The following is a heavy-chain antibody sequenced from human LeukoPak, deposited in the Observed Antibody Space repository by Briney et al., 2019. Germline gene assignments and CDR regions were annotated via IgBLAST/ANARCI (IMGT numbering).Heavy chain of an antibody. CDR1: GYTFTDYA. CDR3: ARVYSTNYYGSGDRPFLFDY. Sequence: ASVKVSCKTSGYTFTDYAMHWVRQAPGQRLEWMGWINAGNGNTKYSQKFQDRDTISRDTSASTAYMGLRGLRSEDTVVYYCARVYSTNYYGSGDRPFLFDYWGQGTVVTVSS. V-gene: IGHV1-3*01. J-gene: IGHJ4*02. D-gene: IGHD3-10*01. CDR2: INAGNGNT.